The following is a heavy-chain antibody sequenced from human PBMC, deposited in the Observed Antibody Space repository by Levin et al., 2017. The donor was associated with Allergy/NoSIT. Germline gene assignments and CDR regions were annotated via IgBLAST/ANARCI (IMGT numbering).Heavy chain of an antibody. CDR3: ASIAAAGTSVSTNGMDV. Sequence: SETLSLTCAVYGGSFSGYYWSWIRQPPGKGLEWIGEINHSGSTNYNPSLKSRVTISVDTSKNQFSLKLSSVTAADTAVYYCASIAAAGTSVSTNGMDVWGQGTTVTVSS. CDR1: GGSFSGYY. D-gene: IGHD6-13*01. CDR2: INHSGST. V-gene: IGHV4-34*01. J-gene: IGHJ6*02.